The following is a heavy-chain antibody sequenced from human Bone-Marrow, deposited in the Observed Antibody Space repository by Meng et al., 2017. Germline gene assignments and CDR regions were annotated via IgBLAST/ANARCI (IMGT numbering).Heavy chain of an antibody. V-gene: IGHV1-18*01. CDR3: ARDYDILTDYYSRGDY. CDR2: ISAYTGNT. J-gene: IGHJ4*02. Sequence: ASVKVSCKASGGTFSSYAISWVRQAPGQGLEWMGWISAYTGNTNYAQKLQGRVTMTTDTSTSTAYMELRSLRSDDTAVYYCARDYDILTDYYSRGDYWGQGTLVTVSS. CDR1: GGTFSSYA. D-gene: IGHD3-9*01.